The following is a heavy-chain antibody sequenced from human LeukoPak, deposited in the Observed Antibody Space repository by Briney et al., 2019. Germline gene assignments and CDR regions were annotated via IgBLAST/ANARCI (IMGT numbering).Heavy chain of an antibody. CDR1: GFTFSSYE. D-gene: IGHD2-15*01. CDR2: ISGSGAKT. Sequence: GGSLRLSCAASGFTFSSYEMNWVRQAPGKGLEWVSYISGSGAKTYYADFVKGRFTISRDNSKNTLYLQMNSLRAEDTAVYYCAKDGGSDPDSFDIWGQGTMVTVSS. CDR3: AKDGGSDPDSFDI. J-gene: IGHJ3*02. V-gene: IGHV3-23*01.